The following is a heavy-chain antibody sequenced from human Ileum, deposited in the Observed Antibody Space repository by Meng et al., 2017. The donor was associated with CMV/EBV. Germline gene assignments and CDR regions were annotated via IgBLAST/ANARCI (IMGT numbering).Heavy chain of an antibody. J-gene: IGHJ1*01. Sequence: QVPRQGPGPGLVKPSQTWSLTCTVSGGSISSGDYYWSWIREPPGKGLEWIGYINYRGTTYYNPSLKSRLTISVDTSNNQFSLILSSVTAADTALYYCARAISGHYYVPWGQGTLVTVSS. CDR3: ARAISGHYYVP. CDR1: GGSISSGDYY. D-gene: IGHD3-22*01. V-gene: IGHV4-30-4*08. CDR2: INYRGTT.